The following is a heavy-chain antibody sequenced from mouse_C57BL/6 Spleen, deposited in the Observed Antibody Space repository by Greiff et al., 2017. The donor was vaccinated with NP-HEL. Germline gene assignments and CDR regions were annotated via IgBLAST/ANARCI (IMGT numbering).Heavy chain of an antibody. J-gene: IGHJ4*01. D-gene: IGHD3-2*02. CDR3: AGVDSAGYGDAMDY. CDR2: IYPRSGNT. V-gene: IGHV1-81*01. CDR1: GYTFTSYG. Sequence: QVQLQQSGAELARPGASVKLSCKASGYTFTSYGISWVKQRTGQGLEWIGEIYPRSGNTYYNEKFKGKATLTADKSSSTAYMELRSLTSEDSAVYFRAGVDSAGYGDAMDYWGQGPSATVSS.